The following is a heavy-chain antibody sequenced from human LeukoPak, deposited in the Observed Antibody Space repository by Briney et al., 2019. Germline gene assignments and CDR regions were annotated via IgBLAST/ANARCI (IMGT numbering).Heavy chain of an antibody. CDR2: IYYSGST. CDR3: ARGRGIVVVIFDY. J-gene: IGHJ4*02. Sequence: KSSETLSLTCTVSGGSISSYYWSWIRQPPGKGLEWIGYIYYSGSTNYNPSLKSRVTISVDTSKNQFSLKLSSVTAADTAVYYCARGRGIVVVIFDYWGQGTLVTVSS. CDR1: GGSISSYY. V-gene: IGHV4-59*12. D-gene: IGHD3-22*01.